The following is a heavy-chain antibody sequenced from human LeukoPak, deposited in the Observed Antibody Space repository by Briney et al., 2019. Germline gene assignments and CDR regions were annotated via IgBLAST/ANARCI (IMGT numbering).Heavy chain of an antibody. CDR3: ARAADRYYDSSGYSWYGWFDP. D-gene: IGHD3-22*01. CDR1: GFTFRSHG. J-gene: IGHJ5*02. Sequence: GGTLRLSCAASGFTFRSHGMNWVRQAPGKGLEWVSGISPSGGITYYTDSVRGRFTISRDNSKNTVSLQMNSLRGEDTAVYYCARAADRYYDSSGYSWYGWFDPWGQGTLVTVSS. V-gene: IGHV3-23*01. CDR2: ISPSGGIT.